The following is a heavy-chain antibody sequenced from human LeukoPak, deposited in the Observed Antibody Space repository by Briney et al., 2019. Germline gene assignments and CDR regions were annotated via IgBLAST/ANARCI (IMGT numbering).Heavy chain of an antibody. V-gene: IGHV1-2*02. CDR1: GYTFTGYY. Sequence: GASVKVSCKASGYTFTGYYMHWVRQAPGQGLEWMGWINPNSGGTNYAQKFQGRVTMTRDTSISTAYMELSRLRSDDTAVYYCARADWYYYDSSGYALDYWGQGTLVTVSS. D-gene: IGHD3-22*01. J-gene: IGHJ4*02. CDR2: INPNSGGT. CDR3: ARADWYYYDSSGYALDY.